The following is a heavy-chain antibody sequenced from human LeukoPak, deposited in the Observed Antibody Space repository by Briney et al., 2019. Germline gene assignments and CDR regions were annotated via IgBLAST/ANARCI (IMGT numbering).Heavy chain of an antibody. V-gene: IGHV1-2*06. D-gene: IGHD3-10*01. CDR3: ARAPPNSGSYYRLHSWFDP. CDR1: GYTFTGYY. CDR2: INPNSGGT. Sequence: ASVKVSCKASGYTFTGYYMHWVRQAPGQGLEWMGRINPNSGGTNYAQKFQGRVTMTRDTSISTAYMELSSLRSDDTAFYYCARAPPNSGSYYRLHSWFDPWGQGALVTVSS. J-gene: IGHJ5*02.